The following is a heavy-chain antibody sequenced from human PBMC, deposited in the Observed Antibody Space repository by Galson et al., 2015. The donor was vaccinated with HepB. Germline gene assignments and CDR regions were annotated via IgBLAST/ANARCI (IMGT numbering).Heavy chain of an antibody. V-gene: IGHV3-49*03. J-gene: IGHJ4*02. CDR1: GFTFGDYA. Sequence: SLRLSCATSGFTFGDYAMSWFRQAPGKGLEWVGLISSKANGETTQYAASVKGRFTISRDDSKSIAYLQMNSLKTEDTAIYYCSSNLVGATGDYWGQGTLVTVSS. CDR2: ISSKANGETT. D-gene: IGHD1-26*01. CDR3: SSNLVGATGDY.